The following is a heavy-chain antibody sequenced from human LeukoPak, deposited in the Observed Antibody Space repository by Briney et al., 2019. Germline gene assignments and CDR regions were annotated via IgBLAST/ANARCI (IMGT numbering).Heavy chain of an antibody. CDR2: ISGSGGST. CDR1: GFTFSSYA. D-gene: IGHD6-19*01. Sequence: GGSLRLSCAASGFTFSSYAMSWVRQAPGKGLEWVSAISGSGGSTYYADSVKDRFTISRDNSKNTLYLQMNSLRAEDTAVYYCAKAPRNSGWSYFDYWGQGTLVTVSS. J-gene: IGHJ4*02. V-gene: IGHV3-23*01. CDR3: AKAPRNSGWSYFDY.